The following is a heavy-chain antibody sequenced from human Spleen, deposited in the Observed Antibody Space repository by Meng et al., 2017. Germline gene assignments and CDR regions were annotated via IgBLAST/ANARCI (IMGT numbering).Heavy chain of an antibody. D-gene: IGHD5-12*01. Sequence: GESLKISCAASGFTFSSYAMHWVRQAPGKGLEWVAVISYDGSNKYYADSVKGRFTISRDNSKNTLYLQMNSLRAEDTAVYYCYTSGYYGFDYWGQGTLVTVSS. V-gene: IGHV3-30*04. CDR3: YTSGYYGFDY. J-gene: IGHJ4*02. CDR2: ISYDGSNK. CDR1: GFTFSSYA.